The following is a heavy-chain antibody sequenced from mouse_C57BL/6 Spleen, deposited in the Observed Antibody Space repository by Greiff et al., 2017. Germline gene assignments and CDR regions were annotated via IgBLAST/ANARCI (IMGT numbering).Heavy chain of an antibody. Sequence: EVKLVESGGGLVKPGGSLKLSCAASGFTFSSYTMSWVRQTPEKRLEWVATISGGGGNTYYPDSVKGRFTISRDNDKNTLYLQMSSLRSEDTALYYCASYYYGSSSYFDYWGQGTTLTVSS. D-gene: IGHD1-1*01. J-gene: IGHJ2*01. V-gene: IGHV5-9*01. CDR1: GFTFSSYT. CDR3: ASYYYGSSSYFDY. CDR2: ISGGGGNT.